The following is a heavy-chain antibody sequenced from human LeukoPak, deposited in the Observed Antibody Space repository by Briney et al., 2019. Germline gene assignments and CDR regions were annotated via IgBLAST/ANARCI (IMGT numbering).Heavy chain of an antibody. J-gene: IGHJ3*02. CDR1: GGSISSGDYY. Sequence: SETLSLTCTVSGGSISSGDYYWSWIRQPPGKGLEWIGYIYYSGSSYYNPSLKSRVTISVDTSKNQFSLKLSSVTAADTAVYYCAREGDYYDSSGLQERAFDIWGQGTMVTASS. D-gene: IGHD3-22*01. CDR3: AREGDYYDSSGLQERAFDI. V-gene: IGHV4-30-4*01. CDR2: IYYSGSS.